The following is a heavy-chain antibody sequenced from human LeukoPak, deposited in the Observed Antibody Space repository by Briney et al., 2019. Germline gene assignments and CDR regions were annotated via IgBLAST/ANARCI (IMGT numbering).Heavy chain of an antibody. CDR2: IYYSGST. CDR1: GGSISSSSYY. CDR3: ARDSRSGSWLDY. D-gene: IGHD6-13*01. J-gene: IGHJ4*02. V-gene: IGHV4-39*07. Sequence: SETLSLTCTVSGGSISSSSYYWGWIRQPPGKGLEWIGSIYYSGSTYYNPSLKSRVTISVDTSKNQFSLKLSSVTAADTAVYYCARDSRSGSWLDYWGQGTLVTVSS.